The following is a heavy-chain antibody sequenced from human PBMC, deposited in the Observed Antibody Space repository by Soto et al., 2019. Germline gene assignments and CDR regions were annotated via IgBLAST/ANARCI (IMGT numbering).Heavy chain of an antibody. CDR3: ARNGITGTSPQYYHHCRDG. D-gene: IGHD1-20*01. Sequence: PAGTLRLSCAASGFTFSTYEMNWVRQAPGKGLEWVSYISSSATAIYYADSVKRRFTISRANAKNSLVLQMNSLRAEGTAVYYCARNGITGTSPQYYHHCRDGWGQGTTVTVSS. J-gene: IGHJ6*02. CDR1: GFTFSTYE. CDR2: ISSSATAI. V-gene: IGHV3-48*03.